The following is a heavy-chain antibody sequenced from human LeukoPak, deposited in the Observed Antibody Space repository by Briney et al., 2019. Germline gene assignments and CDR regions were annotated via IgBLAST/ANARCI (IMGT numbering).Heavy chain of an antibody. Sequence: GGSLRLSCAASGFTFSSYWMSWVRQAPGKGLEWVANIKQDGSEKYYVDSVKGRFTISRDNAKNSLYLQMNSLRAEDTAVYYCARVVRGYSYGNNYYYYYYMDVWGQGTMVTVSS. J-gene: IGHJ6*03. CDR3: ARVVRGYSYGNNYYYYYYMDV. CDR1: GFTFSSYW. V-gene: IGHV3-7*01. CDR2: IKQDGSEK. D-gene: IGHD5-18*01.